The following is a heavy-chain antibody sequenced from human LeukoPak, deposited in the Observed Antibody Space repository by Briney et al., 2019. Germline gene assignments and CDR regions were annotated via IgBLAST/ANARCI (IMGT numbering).Heavy chain of an antibody. J-gene: IGHJ4*02. V-gene: IGHV4-39*07. CDR3: AISRGHESGYSWDY. CDR1: GGSIRSRSYY. CDR2: IYYSGTT. D-gene: IGHD2-15*01. Sequence: SETLSLTCTVSGGSIRSRSYYWGCIRQPPGKGLEWIGTIYYSGTTYYNPSLKGRITISVDTSKTQFSLKLRSVTAADTALYFCAISRGHESGYSWDYWGQGTLVTVSS.